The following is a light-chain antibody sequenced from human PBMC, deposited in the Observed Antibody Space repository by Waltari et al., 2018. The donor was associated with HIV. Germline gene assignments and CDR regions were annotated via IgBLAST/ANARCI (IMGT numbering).Light chain of an antibody. CDR1: TLPKKS. CDR3: LSADRSGTWV. CDR2: KDS. J-gene: IGLJ3*02. V-gene: IGLV3-16*01. Sequence: SYELTQPPSVSVSLGQLARITCSGDTLPKKSAFWYQQTPGQAPPLVMYKDSERPSGIPERFSGSTSGTIVTLTISGVQAEDEADYYCLSADRSGTWVFGGGTKLTVL.